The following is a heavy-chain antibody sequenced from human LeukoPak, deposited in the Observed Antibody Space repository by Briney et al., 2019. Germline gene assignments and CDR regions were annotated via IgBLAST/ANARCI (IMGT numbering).Heavy chain of an antibody. CDR2: IYHSGST. CDR1: GYSISSGYY. CDR3: ARTDYYGSGGFFY. Sequence: SETLSLTCAVSGYSISSGYYWGWIRQPPGKGLEWIGSIYHSGSTYYNPSLKSRVTISVDTSKNQFSLKLSSVTAADTAVYYCARTDYYGSGGFFYWGQGTLVTVSS. V-gene: IGHV4-38-2*01. D-gene: IGHD3-10*01. J-gene: IGHJ4*02.